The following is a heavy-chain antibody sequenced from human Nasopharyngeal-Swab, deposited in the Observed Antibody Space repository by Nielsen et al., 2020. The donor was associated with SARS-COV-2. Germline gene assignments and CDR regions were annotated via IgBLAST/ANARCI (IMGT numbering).Heavy chain of an antibody. D-gene: IGHD3-16*02. V-gene: IGHV3-48*03. CDR1: GFTFSSYE. J-gene: IGHJ5*02. CDR3: ARVEYDYVWGSYLADGWFDP. Sequence: GESLKISCAASGFTFSSYEMNWVRQAPGKGLEWVSYISSSGSTIYYADSVKGRFTISRDNAKNSLYLQMNSLRAEDTAVYYCARVEYDYVWGSYLADGWFDPWGQGTLVTVSS. CDR2: ISSSGSTI.